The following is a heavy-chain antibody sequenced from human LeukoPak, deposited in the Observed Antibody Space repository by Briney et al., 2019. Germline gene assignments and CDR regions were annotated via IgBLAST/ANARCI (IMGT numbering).Heavy chain of an antibody. CDR1: GGSISSGDYY. Sequence: SQTLSPTCTVSGGSISSGDYYWSWIRQPPGKGLEWIGYIYYSGSTYYDPSLKSRVTISVDTSKNQFSLKLSSVTAADTAVYYCARIRRDGYNYDYWGQGTLVTVSS. J-gene: IGHJ4*02. CDR3: ARIRRDGYNYDY. CDR2: IYYSGST. V-gene: IGHV4-30-4*01. D-gene: IGHD5-24*01.